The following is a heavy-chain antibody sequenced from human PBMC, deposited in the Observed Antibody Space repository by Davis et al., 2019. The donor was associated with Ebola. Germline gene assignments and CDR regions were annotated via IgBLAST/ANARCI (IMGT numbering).Heavy chain of an antibody. Sequence: MPSETLSLTCTVSGGSIGSFYWSWVRQPPGKGLEWIGYIYYSGSTNYNPSLKSRVTISVDTSKNQFSLKLSSVTAADTAVYYCARETYYYDSSGYYRGSFDYWGQGTLVTVSS. J-gene: IGHJ4*02. CDR1: GGSIGSFY. D-gene: IGHD3-22*01. CDR3: ARETYYYDSSGYYRGSFDY. CDR2: IYYSGST. V-gene: IGHV4-59*01.